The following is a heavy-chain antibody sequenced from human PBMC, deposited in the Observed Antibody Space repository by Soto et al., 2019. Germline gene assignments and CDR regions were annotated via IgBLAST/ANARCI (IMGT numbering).Heavy chain of an antibody. D-gene: IGHD2-2*01. CDR1: GFTFSSYA. V-gene: IGHV3-23*01. J-gene: IGHJ3*02. CDR3: AKDVIVVVPAAKGSPDAFDI. CDR2: ISGSGGST. Sequence: GGSLRLSCAASGFTFSSYAMSWVRQAPGKGLEWVSAISGSGGSTYYADSVKGRFTISRDNSKNTLYLQMNSLRAEDTAVYYCAKDVIVVVPAAKGSPDAFDIWGQGTMVTV.